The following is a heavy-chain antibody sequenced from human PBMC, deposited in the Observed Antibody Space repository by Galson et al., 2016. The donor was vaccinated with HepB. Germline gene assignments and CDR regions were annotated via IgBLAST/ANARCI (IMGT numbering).Heavy chain of an antibody. Sequence: SETLSLTCSIFGGSISSYYWTWMRQPPGKGLEWIGNIYFTGGTNYNPSLKSRVTISLDTSRNQLSLKLTSVTAADSALYYCARGNEYSSPFYYYYAMDVWGQGTTVTVSS. CDR1: GGSISSYY. CDR2: IYFTGGT. V-gene: IGHV4-59*01. CDR3: ARGNEYSSPFYYYYAMDV. D-gene: IGHD6-6*01. J-gene: IGHJ6*02.